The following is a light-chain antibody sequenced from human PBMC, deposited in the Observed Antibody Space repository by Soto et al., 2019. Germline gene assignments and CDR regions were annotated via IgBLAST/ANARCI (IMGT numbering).Light chain of an antibody. CDR3: QQYGSSPLFT. J-gene: IGKJ3*01. V-gene: IGKV3-20*01. Sequence: EIVLTQSPGTLSLSPGERATLSCRASQSVSSSYLAWYQQKPGQAPRLLIYGASSRATGIPDRFSGSRSGTDFTITISRLEPEDFEVYYCQQYGSSPLFTFGPGTNVDIK. CDR1: QSVSSSY. CDR2: GAS.